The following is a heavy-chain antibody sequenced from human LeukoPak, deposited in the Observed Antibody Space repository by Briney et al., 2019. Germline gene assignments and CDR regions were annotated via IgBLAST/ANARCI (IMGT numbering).Heavy chain of an antibody. CDR1: GFTFSSYE. D-gene: IGHD6-19*01. Sequence: GGSLRLSCAASGFTFSSYEMNWVRQAPGKGLEWVSYISSSGSTIYYADSVKGRFTISRDNAKNSLYLQMNSLRAEDTAVYYRSRPPLWGWYDYWGQGTLVTVSS. CDR2: ISSSGSTI. V-gene: IGHV3-48*03. CDR3: SRPPLWGWYDY. J-gene: IGHJ4*02.